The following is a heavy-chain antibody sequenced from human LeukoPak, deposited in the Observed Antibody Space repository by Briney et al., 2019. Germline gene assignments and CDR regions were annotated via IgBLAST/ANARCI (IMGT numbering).Heavy chain of an antibody. CDR1: GFTFRTYS. CDR3: ARIIGISGTYPTDY. Sequence: GGSLRLSCAASGFTFRTYSMNWVRQAPGKELEWVSSISSTSTYIYYADSMEGRFIISRDNARNSLYLEMNSLRAEDTAVYYCARIIGISGTYPTDYWGQGTLVTVSS. CDR2: ISSTSTYI. V-gene: IGHV3-21*06. D-gene: IGHD1-26*01. J-gene: IGHJ4*02.